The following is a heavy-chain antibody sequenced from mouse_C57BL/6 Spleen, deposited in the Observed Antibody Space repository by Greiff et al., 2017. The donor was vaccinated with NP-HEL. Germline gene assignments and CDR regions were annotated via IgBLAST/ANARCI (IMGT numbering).Heavy chain of an antibody. CDR1: GYSITSGYY. V-gene: IGHV3-6*01. Sequence: EVKLQESGPGLVKPSQSLSLTCSVTGYSITSGYYWNWIRQFPGNKLEWMGYISYDGSNNYNPSLKNRISITRDTSKNQFFLKLNSVTTEDTATYYCARERVYDRDFDVWGTGTTVTVSS. J-gene: IGHJ1*03. CDR3: ARERVYDRDFDV. CDR2: ISYDGSN. D-gene: IGHD2-3*01.